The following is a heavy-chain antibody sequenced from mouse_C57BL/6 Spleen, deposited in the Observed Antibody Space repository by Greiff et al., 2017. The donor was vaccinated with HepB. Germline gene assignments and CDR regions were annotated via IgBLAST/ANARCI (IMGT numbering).Heavy chain of an antibody. D-gene: IGHD2-5*01. CDR1: GYTFTSYW. CDR2: IYPGSGST. CDR3: ARRGPYYSNYDWDFDV. V-gene: IGHV1-55*01. Sequence: VQLQQSGAELVKPGASVKMSCKASGYTFTSYWITWVKQRPGQGLEWIGDIYPGSGSTNYNEKFKSKATMTVDTSSSTAYMQLSSLTSEDSAVYYCARRGPYYSNYDWDFDVWGTGTTVTVSS. J-gene: IGHJ1*03.